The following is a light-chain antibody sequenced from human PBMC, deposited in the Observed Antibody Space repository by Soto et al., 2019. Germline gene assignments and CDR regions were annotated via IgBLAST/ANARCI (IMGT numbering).Light chain of an antibody. CDR2: AAS. J-gene: IGKJ1*01. V-gene: IGKV3-15*01. CDR1: QSISRN. CDR3: QQYNNWPLT. Sequence: EIVMTQSPATLSVSPGERATLSCRASQSISRNLAWYKQKPGQAPRLLIYAASTRATGLPDRFSGSGSGTEFTLTISSLQSEDFAVYSCQQYNNWPLTFGQGTKVDIK.